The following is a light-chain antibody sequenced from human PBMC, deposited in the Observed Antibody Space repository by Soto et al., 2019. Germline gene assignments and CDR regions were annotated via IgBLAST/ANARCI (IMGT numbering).Light chain of an antibody. CDR2: DVS. Sequence: QSALTQPASVSGSPGQSITISCTGTSSDVGGYNYVSWYQQHPGKAPKLMIYDVSNRPSGVSNRFSGSKSGNTASLTISGLQAEDAADYYCSSYTSSSLVVFGGGTKVTVL. CDR3: SSYTSSSLVV. V-gene: IGLV2-14*01. J-gene: IGLJ2*01. CDR1: SSDVGGYNY.